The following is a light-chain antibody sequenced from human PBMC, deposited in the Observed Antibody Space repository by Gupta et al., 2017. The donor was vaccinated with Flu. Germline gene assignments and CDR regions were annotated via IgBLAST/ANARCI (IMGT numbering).Light chain of an antibody. CDR1: SNNVGNQG. CDR2: KHD. J-gene: IGLJ3*02. CDR3: SAWDMSLFVWV. V-gene: IGLV10-54*01. Sequence: QPGLTHPPSLSKGLRQTATLTCTGNSNNVGNQGAVWLQQHQGHPPTLLSYKHDNRPAGSSERFSASRSGNVASLTIAGRQPEDEADYYCSAWDMSLFVWVFGGGTKVTVL.